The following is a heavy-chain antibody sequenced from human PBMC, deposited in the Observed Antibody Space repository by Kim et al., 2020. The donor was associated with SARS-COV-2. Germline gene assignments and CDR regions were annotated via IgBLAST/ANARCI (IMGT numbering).Heavy chain of an antibody. D-gene: IGHD2-8*01. Sequence: GESLKISCKGSGYSFTSYWISWVRQMPGKGLEWMGRIDPSDSYTNYSPSFQGHVTISADKSISTAYLQWSSLKASDTAMYYCATLGYCTNGVCHYGMDVWGQGTTVTVSS. J-gene: IGHJ6*02. CDR3: ATLGYCTNGVCHYGMDV. V-gene: IGHV5-10-1*01. CDR2: IDPSDSYT. CDR1: GYSFTSYW.